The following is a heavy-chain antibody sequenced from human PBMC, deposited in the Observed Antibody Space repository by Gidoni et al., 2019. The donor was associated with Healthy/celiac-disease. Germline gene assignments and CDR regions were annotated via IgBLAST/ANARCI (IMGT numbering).Heavy chain of an antibody. J-gene: IGHJ4*02. Sequence: EVQLLESGGGLVQPGGSLRLSCVASGFTFSSYAMSWVRQAPGKGLEWVSGISGSGGSTHYADSVKGRFTISRDNSKNSLYLQMNSLRAEDTAVYYCAKFAYSHYYDSDGYPAGGQGTLVTVSS. CDR3: AKFAYSHYYDSDGYPA. CDR2: ISGSGGST. D-gene: IGHD3-22*01. V-gene: IGHV3-23*01. CDR1: GFTFSSYA.